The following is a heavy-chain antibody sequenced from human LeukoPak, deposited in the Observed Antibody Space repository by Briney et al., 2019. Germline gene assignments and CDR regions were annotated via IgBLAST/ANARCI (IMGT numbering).Heavy chain of an antibody. CDR2: ISAYNGNT. CDR1: GYTFTSYG. V-gene: IGHV1-18*01. CDR3: ARDRYCSGGSCYSFRFDP. J-gene: IGHJ5*02. D-gene: IGHD2-15*01. Sequence: ASVKVSCKASGYTFTSYGISWVRQAPGQGLEWMGWISAYNGNTNYAQKLQGRVTMTTDTSTSTAYMELRSLRSDDTAVYYCARDRYCSGGSCYSFRFDPWGQGTLVTVSS.